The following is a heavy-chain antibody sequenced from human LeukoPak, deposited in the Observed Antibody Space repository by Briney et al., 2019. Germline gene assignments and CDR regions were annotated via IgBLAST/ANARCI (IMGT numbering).Heavy chain of an antibody. CDR3: AKGQYYYDSSGYYYTEYFQH. Sequence: GGSLRLSCAASGFTFSSYAMGWVRQAPGKGLEWVSATSGSGGSTYYADSVKGRFTISRDNSKNTLYLQMNSLRAEDTAVYYCAKGQYYYDSSGYYYTEYFQHWGQGTLVTVSS. CDR1: GFTFSSYA. D-gene: IGHD3-22*01. CDR2: TSGSGGST. V-gene: IGHV3-23*01. J-gene: IGHJ1*01.